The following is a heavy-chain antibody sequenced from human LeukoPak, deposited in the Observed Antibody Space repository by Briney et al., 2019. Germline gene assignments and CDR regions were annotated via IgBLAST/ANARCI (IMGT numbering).Heavy chain of an antibody. V-gene: IGHV3-11*01. CDR2: ISSSGSTI. Sequence: GGSLRLSCAASGFTFSDYYMSWIRQAPGKGLEWVSYISSSGSTIYYADSVKGRFTISRDNAKNSLYLQMNSLRAEDTAVYYCARVPTATYYYYYMDVWGKGTTVTVSS. D-gene: IGHD5-24*01. J-gene: IGHJ6*03. CDR1: GFTFSDYY. CDR3: ARVPTATYYYYYMDV.